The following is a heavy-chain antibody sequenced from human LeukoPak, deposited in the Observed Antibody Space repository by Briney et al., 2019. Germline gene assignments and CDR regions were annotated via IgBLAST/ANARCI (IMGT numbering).Heavy chain of an antibody. J-gene: IGHJ6*02. Sequence: PGGSLRLSCAASGLTFSRYDVSWVRQARGKGVEGVSAISGSGGSTYYADSVKGRFTISRDNSKNTLYLQINSLRAEDTAVYYCAKPSTTNYYYGMDVWGQGTTVTVSS. CDR2: ISGSGGST. D-gene: IGHD1-26*01. CDR3: AKPSTTNYYYGMDV. V-gene: IGHV3-23*01. CDR1: GLTFSRYD.